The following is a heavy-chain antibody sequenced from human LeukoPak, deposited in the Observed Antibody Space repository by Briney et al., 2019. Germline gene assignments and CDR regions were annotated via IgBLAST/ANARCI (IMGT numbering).Heavy chain of an antibody. Sequence: SVKVSCKASGGTFSSYAISWVRQAPGQGLEWMGGIIPIFGTANYAQKFQGRVTITADKSTSTAYMELSSLRSEDTAVYYCARMGYQPSYYYYYYMDVWGKGTTVTVSS. D-gene: IGHD2-2*01. V-gene: IGHV1-69*06. J-gene: IGHJ6*03. CDR1: GGTFSSYA. CDR2: IIPIFGTA. CDR3: ARMGYQPSYYYYYYMDV.